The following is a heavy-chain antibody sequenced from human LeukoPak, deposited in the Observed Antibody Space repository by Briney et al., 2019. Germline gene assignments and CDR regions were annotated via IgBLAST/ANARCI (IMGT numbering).Heavy chain of an antibody. J-gene: IGHJ4*02. Sequence: GGSLRLSCAASGFTFSSYSITCFRQAPGKGLLWVSRIKSGGSTTNYAHSVKGRFTISRDNAKNTLYLQMNSLSVEDTAVYYCAGEVVTAIQAGLDYWGEGTLVTVSS. V-gene: IGHV3-74*01. CDR1: GFTFSSYS. CDR3: AGEVVTAIQAGLDY. CDR2: IKSGGSTT. D-gene: IGHD2-21*02.